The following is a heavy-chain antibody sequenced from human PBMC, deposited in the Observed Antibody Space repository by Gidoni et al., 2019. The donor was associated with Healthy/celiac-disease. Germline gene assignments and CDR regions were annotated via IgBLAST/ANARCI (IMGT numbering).Heavy chain of an antibody. CDR2: ISSSGSTI. V-gene: IGHV3-48*03. Sequence: EVQLVESGGGLVQPGGSLRLSCAASGFTFSSYEMNWVRQAPGKGLEWVSYISSSGSTIYYADSVKGRFTISRDNAKNSLYLQMNSLRAEDTAVYYCASGPVVVPAAMQWGYWYFDLWGRGTLVTVSS. CDR3: ASGPVVVPAAMQWGYWYFDL. J-gene: IGHJ2*01. D-gene: IGHD2-2*01. CDR1: GFTFSSYE.